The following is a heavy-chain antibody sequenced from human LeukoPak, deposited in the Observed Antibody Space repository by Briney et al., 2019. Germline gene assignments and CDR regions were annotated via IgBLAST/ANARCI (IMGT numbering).Heavy chain of an antibody. J-gene: IGHJ3*02. V-gene: IGHV3-49*04. CDR3: TIYCSSTSCYGAFDI. D-gene: IGHD2-2*01. CDR2: IRSKAYGGTT. CDR1: GFTFSSYE. Sequence: GGSLRLSCAASGFTFSSYEMNWVRQAPGKGLEWVGFIRSKAYGGTTEYAASVKGRFTISRDDSKSIAYLQMNSLKTEDTAVYYCTIYCSSTSCYGAFDIWGQGTMVTVSS.